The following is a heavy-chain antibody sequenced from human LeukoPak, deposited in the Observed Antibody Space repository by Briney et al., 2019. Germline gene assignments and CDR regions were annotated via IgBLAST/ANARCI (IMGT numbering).Heavy chain of an antibody. CDR2: INPNSGGT. Sequence: VASVKVSCKASGYTFTGYYMHWVRQAPGQGLEWMGWINPNSGGTNYAQKFQGRVTMTRDTSISTAYMELSRLRSDDTAVYYCARERYGFSSYYYYYMDVWGKGTTVTVSS. D-gene: IGHD5-18*01. CDR1: GYTFTGYY. V-gene: IGHV1-2*02. CDR3: ARERYGFSSYYYYYMDV. J-gene: IGHJ6*03.